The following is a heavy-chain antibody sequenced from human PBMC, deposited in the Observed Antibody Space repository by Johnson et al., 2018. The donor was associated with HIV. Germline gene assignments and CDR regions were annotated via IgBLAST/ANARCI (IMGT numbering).Heavy chain of an antibody. CDR1: GFTFGDYA. V-gene: IGHV3-23*04. D-gene: IGHD6-6*01. CDR3: AKSSDEYSSSSDAFDI. Sequence: VQLVESGGGLVQPGRSLRLSCTASGFTFGDYAMSWVRQAPGKELEWVSAISGSGGSTYYADSVKGRFTISRDNSKNTLYLQMNSLRAEDTAVYYCAKSSDEYSSSSDAFDIWGQGTMVTVSS. CDR2: ISGSGGST. J-gene: IGHJ3*02.